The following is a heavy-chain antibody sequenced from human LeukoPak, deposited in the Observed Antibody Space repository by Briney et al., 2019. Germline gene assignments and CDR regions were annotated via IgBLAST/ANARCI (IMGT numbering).Heavy chain of an antibody. CDR3: ARGYYDFWNGMDV. CDR2: ISYDGSNK. V-gene: IGHV3-30-3*01. D-gene: IGHD3-3*01. CDR1: GFTFRSYA. Sequence: PGGSLRLSCAASGFTFRSYAMHWVRQAPGKGLEWVAVISYDGSNKYYADSVKGRFTISRDNSKNTLYLQMNSLRAEDTAVYYCARGYYDFWNGMDVWGQGTTVTVSS. J-gene: IGHJ6*02.